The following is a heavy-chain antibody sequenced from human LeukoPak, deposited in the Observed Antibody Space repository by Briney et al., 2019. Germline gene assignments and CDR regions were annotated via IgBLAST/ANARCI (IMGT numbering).Heavy chain of an antibody. Sequence: GGSLRLSCAASGFTFSSYAMSWVRQAPGKGLEWVSTISGSGGGTYYADSVKGRFTISRDISKNTLYLQMNSLRAEDTAVYYCAKDLGRLHVGMDVWGQGTTVTVSS. J-gene: IGHJ6*02. CDR2: ISGSGGGT. V-gene: IGHV3-23*01. D-gene: IGHD7-27*01. CDR3: AKDLGRLHVGMDV. CDR1: GFTFSSYA.